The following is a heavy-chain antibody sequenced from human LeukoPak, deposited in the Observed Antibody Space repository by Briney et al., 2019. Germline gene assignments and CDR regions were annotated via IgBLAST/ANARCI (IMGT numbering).Heavy chain of an antibody. CDR2: INHSGST. CDR1: GGSFSGYY. Sequence: PSETLPLTCAVYGGSFSGYYWSWIRQPPGKGLEWIGEINHSGSTNYNPSLKSRVTISVDTSKNQFSLKLSSVTAADTAVYYCARGLGARDYWGQGTLVTVSS. CDR3: ARGLGARDY. V-gene: IGHV4-34*01. D-gene: IGHD1-26*01. J-gene: IGHJ4*02.